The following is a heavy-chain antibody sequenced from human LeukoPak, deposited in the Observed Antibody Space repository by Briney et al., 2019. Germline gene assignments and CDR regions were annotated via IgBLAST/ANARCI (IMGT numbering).Heavy chain of an antibody. D-gene: IGHD2-21*02. V-gene: IGHV4-4*07. J-gene: IGHJ3*02. Sequence: PSETLSLTCTVSGGSFSSYYWSWIRQPAGKGLEWIGRIYTSGSTNYNPSLKSRVTMSVDTSNKHFSLKLSTVTAADPSVYYFAEEPEVTAHDAFDIWGQGTMVTVSS. CDR3: AEEPEVTAHDAFDI. CDR2: IYTSGST. CDR1: GGSFSSYY.